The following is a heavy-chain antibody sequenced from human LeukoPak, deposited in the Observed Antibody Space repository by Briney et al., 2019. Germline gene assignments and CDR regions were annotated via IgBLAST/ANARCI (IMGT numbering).Heavy chain of an antibody. CDR2: IYTSGST. CDR1: GGSISSGSYY. J-gene: IGHJ4*02. D-gene: IGHD6-19*01. Sequence: PSQTLSLTCTVSGGSISSGSYYWSWIRQPAGKGLEWIGRIYTSGSTNYNPSLKSRVTISVDTSKNQFSLKLSSVTAADTAVYYCARVRSSSGWYAYWGRGTLVTVSS. V-gene: IGHV4-61*02. CDR3: ARVRSSSGWYAY.